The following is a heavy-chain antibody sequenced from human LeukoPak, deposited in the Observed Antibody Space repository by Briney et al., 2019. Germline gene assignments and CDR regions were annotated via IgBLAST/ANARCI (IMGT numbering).Heavy chain of an antibody. J-gene: IGHJ4*02. CDR1: GFTFSSYG. CDR2: IRYDGSNK. Sequence: GGSLRLSWAASGFTFSSYGMRWVRQAPGKGLGWVAFIRYDGSNKYYADSVEGRYTISRDNSKNTLYLQMNSLRADDTAVYDCAKDPGYCSSTSCYPGYWGQGTLVTLSS. D-gene: IGHD2-2*01. CDR3: AKDPGYCSSTSCYPGY. V-gene: IGHV3-30*02.